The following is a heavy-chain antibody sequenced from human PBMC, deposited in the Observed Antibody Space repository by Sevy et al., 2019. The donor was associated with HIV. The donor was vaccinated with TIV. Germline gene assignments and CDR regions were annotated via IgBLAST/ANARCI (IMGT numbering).Heavy chain of an antibody. CDR2: INPNSGGT. J-gene: IGHJ3*02. D-gene: IGHD3-22*01. V-gene: IGHV1-2*02. CDR1: GYTFTDYF. CDR3: ASLSGYYYDSSRYYNTDAFDI. Sequence: GPSVKVSCKASGYTFTDYFMYWVRQAPGQGLEWMGWINPNSGGTNYAQRFRGRVTMTRDTSISTAYMELSRLRSDDTAVYYCASLSGYYYDSSRYYNTDAFDIWGQGTMVTVSS.